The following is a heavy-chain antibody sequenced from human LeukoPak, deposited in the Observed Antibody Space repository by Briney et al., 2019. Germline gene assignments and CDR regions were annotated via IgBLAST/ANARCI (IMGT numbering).Heavy chain of an antibody. Sequence: GGSLRLSCAASGFTSSRDWMHWVRQTPGQGLVWVSRINSDGSSTSYADSVKGRFTISRDNAKNTLYLQMNSLRAEDTALYYCARVPYYDSGSYYNVWGQGTLVTVSS. V-gene: IGHV3-74*01. CDR3: ARVPYYDSGSYYNV. D-gene: IGHD3-10*01. CDR2: INSDGSST. CDR1: GFTSSRDW. J-gene: IGHJ4*02.